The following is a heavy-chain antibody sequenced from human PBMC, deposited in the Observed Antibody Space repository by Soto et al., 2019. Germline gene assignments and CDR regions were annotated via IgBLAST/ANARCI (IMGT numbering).Heavy chain of an antibody. V-gene: IGHV1-69*13. J-gene: IGHJ5*02. Sequence: ASVKVSCKASGGTFSSYAISWVRQAPGQGLEWMGGIIPIFGTANYAQKFQGRVTITADESTSTAYMELSSLRSEDTAVYYCARDAEGHSRLRFLEPYNWFDPWGQGPLVTVSS. CDR3: ARDAEGHSRLRFLEPYNWFDP. D-gene: IGHD3-3*01. CDR2: IIPIFGTA. CDR1: GGTFSSYA.